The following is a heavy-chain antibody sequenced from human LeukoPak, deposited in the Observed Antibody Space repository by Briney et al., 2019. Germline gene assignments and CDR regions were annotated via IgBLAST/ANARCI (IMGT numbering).Heavy chain of an antibody. CDR1: GFTFSSYA. D-gene: IGHD6-19*01. CDR2: IFDGGDTK. J-gene: IGHJ5*02. Sequence: GGSLRLSCAASGFTFSSYAMAWVRQAQGKGLEWVSSIFDGGDTKDYADSVKGRFTTSRDNSKNELYLQVNSLRAEDTAVYYCAKDRTSSGWYQDWFDPWGQGTLVTVSS. V-gene: IGHV3-23*01. CDR3: AKDRTSSGWYQDWFDP.